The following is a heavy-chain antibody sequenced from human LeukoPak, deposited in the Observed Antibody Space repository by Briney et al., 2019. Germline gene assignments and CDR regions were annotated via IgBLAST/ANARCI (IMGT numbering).Heavy chain of an antibody. CDR3: ARMRDNWNVCVFDI. V-gene: IGHV4-34*01. J-gene: IGHJ3*02. D-gene: IGHD1-1*01. Sequence: SETLSLTCAVYGGSFSGYYWSWIRQPPGKGLEWIGEINHSGSASYNPSLKSRVTISVDTSKIQFSLKLSSVTATDTAVYYCARMRDNWNVCVFDIWGQGTMVTVSS. CDR2: INHSGSA. CDR1: GGSFSGYY.